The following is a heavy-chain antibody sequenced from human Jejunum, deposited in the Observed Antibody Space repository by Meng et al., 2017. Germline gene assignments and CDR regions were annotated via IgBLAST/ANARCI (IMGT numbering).Heavy chain of an antibody. CDR1: GGYISGYF. D-gene: IGHD1-26*01. V-gene: IGHV4-34*02. CDR2: FTRGGTT. Sequence: QESLQQWGAGLLKPSETLSLTCAVYGGYISGYFWSWIRQAPGEGLEWVGEFTRGGTTNYNPSLKSRVTISADTSKNQFSLTLSSVSAADTAVYYCARHEVDFDNWGQGTLVTVSS. CDR3: ARHEVDFDN. J-gene: IGHJ4*02.